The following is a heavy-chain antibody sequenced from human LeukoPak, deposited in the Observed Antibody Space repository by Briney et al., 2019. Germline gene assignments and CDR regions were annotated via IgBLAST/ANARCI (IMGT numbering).Heavy chain of an antibody. V-gene: IGHV1-2*02. CDR2: INPNSGGT. J-gene: IGHJ1*01. CDR3: ARDLLPATAEYFQH. CDR1: GYTFTGYY. Sequence: ASVTVSCKASGYTFTGYYIHWVRQAPGQGLEWMGWINPNSGGTNYAQKFQGRVTMTRDTSISTAYMELSRLRSDDTAVYYCARDLLPATAEYFQHWGQGTLVTVSS. D-gene: IGHD1-26*01.